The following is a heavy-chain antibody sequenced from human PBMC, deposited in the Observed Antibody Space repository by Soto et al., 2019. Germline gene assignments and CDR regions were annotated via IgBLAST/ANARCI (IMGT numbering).Heavy chain of an antibody. J-gene: IGHJ6*02. D-gene: IGHD2-15*01. CDR2: INHSGST. CDR1: GGSFSGYY. Sequence: QVQLQQWGAGLLKPSETLSLTCAVYGGSFSGYYWSWIRQPPGKGLEWIGEINHSGSTNYNPSLKSRVTISVDTSKNQFSLKLSSVTAADTAVYYCARAPGYCSGGSCYRRSGMDVWGQGTTVTVSS. V-gene: IGHV4-34*01. CDR3: ARAPGYCSGGSCYRRSGMDV.